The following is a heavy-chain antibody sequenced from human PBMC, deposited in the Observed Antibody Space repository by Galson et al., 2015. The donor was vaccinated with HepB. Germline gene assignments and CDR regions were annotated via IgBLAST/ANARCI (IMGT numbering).Heavy chain of an antibody. Sequence: SLRLSCAASGFTFSSYNMDWVRQAPGKGLEWVALISYDGVSKYCADSAKDRFTISRDNSKNTLYLQMNSLRVEDTAVYYCAREVLFWENNRYPGAVDYYGLDVWGQGTTVTVSS. J-gene: IGHJ6*02. CDR1: GFTFSSYN. D-gene: IGHD3-16*02. CDR3: AREVLFWENNRYPGAVDYYGLDV. V-gene: IGHV3-30*04. CDR2: ISYDGVSK.